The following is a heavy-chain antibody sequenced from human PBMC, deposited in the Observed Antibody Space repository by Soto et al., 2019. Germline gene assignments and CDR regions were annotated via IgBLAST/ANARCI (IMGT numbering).Heavy chain of an antibody. V-gene: IGHV4-59*08. J-gene: IGHJ4*02. Sequence: QVQLQESGPGLVKPSETLSLTCTVSGCSISSKYWSWIRQPPGKGLEWIGYIYYNGRTNYNPSLESRVPISVATYRSQFSLKLGSVTAADTAEYYCASLRWATIAEAGSFDYWGQGILVTVSS. CDR1: GCSISSKY. D-gene: IGHD6-13*01. CDR2: IYYNGRT. CDR3: ASLRWATIAEAGSFDY.